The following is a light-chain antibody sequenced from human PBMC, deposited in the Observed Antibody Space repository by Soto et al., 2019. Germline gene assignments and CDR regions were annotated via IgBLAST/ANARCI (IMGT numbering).Light chain of an antibody. CDR1: QTIFSW. CDR3: QQYNSYKYS. J-gene: IGKJ2*03. V-gene: IGKV1-5*03. Sequence: IHMTQSPSTLSASVGDRVSITCRASQTIFSWLAWYQQKPGKAPKLVIYKASSLESGVPARYSGSGSGTEFTLTISVLQPDDFATYYCQQYNSYKYSFGQGTKVEIK. CDR2: KAS.